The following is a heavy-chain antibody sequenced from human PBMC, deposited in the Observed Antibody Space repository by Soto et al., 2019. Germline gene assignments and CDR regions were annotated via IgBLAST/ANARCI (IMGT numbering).Heavy chain of an antibody. V-gene: IGHV4-4*02. CDR3: ARLTYDSRLTYLYFDS. CDR2: ISQSGST. D-gene: IGHD3-22*01. J-gene: IGHJ4*02. Sequence: PSETLSLTCAVSGDSISSGYWWSWVRQPPGQGLEWIGEISQSGSTGYNSSLKSRVTMSVDKSRNQFSLKVNSVTAADTAVYYCARLTYDSRLTYLYFDSWGQGTLVTVSS. CDR1: GDSISSGYW.